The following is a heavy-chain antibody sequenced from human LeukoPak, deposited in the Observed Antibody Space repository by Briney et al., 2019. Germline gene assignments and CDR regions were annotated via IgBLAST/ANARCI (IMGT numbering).Heavy chain of an antibody. V-gene: IGHV3-53*01. CDR3: AREGIAVAGTN. Sequence: GGSLRLSCAASGFTVSRNYMSWVRQAPGKGLEWVSVIYSGGSTYYADSVKGRFTISRDNSKNTLYLQMNSLRAEDTAVYYCAREGIAVAGTNWGQGTLVTVSS. CDR2: IYSGGST. D-gene: IGHD6-19*01. CDR1: GFTVSRNY. J-gene: IGHJ4*02.